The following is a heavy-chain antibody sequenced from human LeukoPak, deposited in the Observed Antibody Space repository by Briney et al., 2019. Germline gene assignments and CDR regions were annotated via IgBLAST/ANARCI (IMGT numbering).Heavy chain of an antibody. CDR1: GGSFSGYY. CDR3: ARGCAYYDFWSGYYGNWFDP. CDR2: INHSGST. Sequence: TSETLSLTCAVYGGSFSGYYWSWICQPPGKGLEWIGEINHSGSTNYNPSLKSRVTISVDTSKNQFSLKLSSVTAADTAVYYCARGCAYYDFWSGYYGNWFDPWGQGTLVTVSS. V-gene: IGHV4-34*01. J-gene: IGHJ5*02. D-gene: IGHD3-3*01.